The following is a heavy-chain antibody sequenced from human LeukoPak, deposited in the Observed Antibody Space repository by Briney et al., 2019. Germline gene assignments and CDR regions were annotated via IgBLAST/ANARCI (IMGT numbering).Heavy chain of an antibody. CDR1: GGSISSGGYY. CDR3: ARDSGSWDYYDSSGYQYFQH. J-gene: IGHJ1*01. V-gene: IGHV4-31*03. CDR2: IYYSGST. Sequence: SQTLSLTCTVSGGSISSGGYYWSWIRQHPGKGLEWIGYIYYSGSTYYNPSLKSRVTISVDTSKNQFSLKLSSVTAADTAVYYCARDSGSWDYYDSSGYQYFQHWGQGTLVTVSS. D-gene: IGHD3-22*01.